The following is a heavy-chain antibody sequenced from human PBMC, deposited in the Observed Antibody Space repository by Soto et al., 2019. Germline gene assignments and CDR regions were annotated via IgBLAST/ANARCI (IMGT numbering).Heavy chain of an antibody. V-gene: IGHV1-46*01. CDR2: INPSSGTA. Sequence: QVQLVQSGAEVKKPGASVKISCRASGYTFVSHYMHWVRQAPGQGLEWMGIINPSSGTATYTQQFPGRVPMTTDTSTNSVFLEMNTLKTDDTAVYYCARDRWGPPDYWGQGTLVTVSS. D-gene: IGHD2-21*02. CDR3: ARDRWGPPDY. J-gene: IGHJ4*02. CDR1: GYTFVSHY.